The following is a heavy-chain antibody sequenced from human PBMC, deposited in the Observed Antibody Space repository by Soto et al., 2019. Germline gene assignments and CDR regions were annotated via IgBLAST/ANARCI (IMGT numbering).Heavy chain of an antibody. J-gene: IGHJ5*02. V-gene: IGHV4-59*08. CDR3: ARLGGYYHSLAT. CDR2: IYYSGST. D-gene: IGHD3-22*01. Sequence: SETLSLTCTVSGGSISSYYWSWIRQPPGKGLEWIGDIYYSGSTNYNPSLKSRVTISVDGSKNQISLKLSSVTAGDTAFYYCARLGGYYHSLATWGQGTLVTVSS. CDR1: GGSISSYY.